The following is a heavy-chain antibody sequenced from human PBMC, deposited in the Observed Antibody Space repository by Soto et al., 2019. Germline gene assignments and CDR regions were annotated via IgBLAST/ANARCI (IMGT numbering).Heavy chain of an antibody. V-gene: IGHV3-23*01. CDR2: ISGRGGST. CDR3: AKDRDTAMVMDYYYYGMDV. CDR1: GFTFPSYG. J-gene: IGHJ6*02. D-gene: IGHD5-18*01. Sequence: GGSLRLSCAASGFTFPSYGLSGGAQPPGKGLGWVSEISGRGGSTYYADTEKGRFTIRRDNSKNTRYLQMNSLRAEDTAVYYCAKDRDTAMVMDYYYYGMDVWGQGTTVTVSS.